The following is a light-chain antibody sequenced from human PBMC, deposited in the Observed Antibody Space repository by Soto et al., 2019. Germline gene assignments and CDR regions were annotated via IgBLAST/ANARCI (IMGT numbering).Light chain of an antibody. J-gene: IGKJ1*01. CDR2: GAS. Sequence: ESVLTQSPGTLSLSPGERATLSCRASQSVSSSFLAWYQLKPGQAHRLLIYGASSRATGIPDRFSGSGSGTDFTLTISRLEPEDFAVYYCQQYDSSPWTFGQGTKVDIK. CDR1: QSVSSSF. V-gene: IGKV3-20*01. CDR3: QQYDSSPWT.